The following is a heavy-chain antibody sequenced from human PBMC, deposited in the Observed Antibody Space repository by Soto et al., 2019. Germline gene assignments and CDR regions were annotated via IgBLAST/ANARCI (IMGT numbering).Heavy chain of an antibody. CDR3: ARDLRSVMTGY. CDR1: GLTFNRYW. D-gene: IGHD2-21*01. V-gene: IGHV3-74*03. CDR2: VSGDGSST. J-gene: IGHJ4*02. Sequence: EVRMVESGGDLVQPGGSLRLYCVASGLTFNRYWMYWVRQVPGKGLLWISRVSGDGSSTTYADSVKGRFTVSRDNAKNTLFLLMTSLRVEDTGVYYCARDLRSVMTGYWGQGTLVTVSS.